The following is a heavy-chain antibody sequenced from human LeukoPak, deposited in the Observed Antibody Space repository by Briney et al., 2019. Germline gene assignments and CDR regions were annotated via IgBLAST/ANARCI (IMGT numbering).Heavy chain of an antibody. J-gene: IGHJ3*02. D-gene: IGHD4-17*01. CDR2: ISYDGSNK. V-gene: IGHV3-30*04. CDR3: AKDKSDYGDYPPGAFDI. CDR1: GFTFSSYA. Sequence: GGSLRLSCAASGFTFSSYAMHWVRQAPGKGLEWVAVISYDGSNKYYADSVKGRFTVSRDNSKNTLYLQMNSLRAEDTAVYYCAKDKSDYGDYPPGAFDIWGQGTMVTVSS.